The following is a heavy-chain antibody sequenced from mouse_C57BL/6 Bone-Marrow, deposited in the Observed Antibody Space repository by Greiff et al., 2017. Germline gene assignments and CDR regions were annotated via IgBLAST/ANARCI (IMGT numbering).Heavy chain of an antibody. J-gene: IGHJ1*03. CDR3: ARDMGRDWYFDV. V-gene: IGHV1-64*01. CDR1: GYTFTSYW. D-gene: IGHD4-1*01. Sequence: QVQLQQPGAELVKPGASVKLSCKASGYTFTSYWMHWVKQRPGQGLEWIGMLHPNRGSTNYNEKFKSKATLTVDKSSSTAYMQLSSLTSEDSAVYYCARDMGRDWYFDVWGTGTTVTVSS. CDR2: LHPNRGST.